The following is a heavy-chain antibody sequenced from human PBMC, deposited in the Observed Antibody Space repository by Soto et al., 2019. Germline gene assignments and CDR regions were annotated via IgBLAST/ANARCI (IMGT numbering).Heavy chain of an antibody. J-gene: IGHJ4*02. Sequence: GALRLSCAASGFTFSSYSMNWVRQAPGKGLEWVSSISSSSSYIYYADSVKGRFTISRDNAKNSLYLQMNSLRAEDTAVYYCARVQYDFWSGYGGADYWGQGTLVTVSS. CDR2: ISSSSSYI. CDR3: ARVQYDFWSGYGGADY. D-gene: IGHD3-3*01. V-gene: IGHV3-21*01. CDR1: GFTFSSYS.